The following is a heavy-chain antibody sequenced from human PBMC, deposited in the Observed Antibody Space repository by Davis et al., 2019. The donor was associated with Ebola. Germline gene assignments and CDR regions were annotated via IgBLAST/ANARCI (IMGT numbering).Heavy chain of an antibody. J-gene: IGHJ4*02. CDR2: INHSGST. Sequence: SETLSLTCAVYGGSFSGYYWSCIRQPPGKGLEWIGEINHSGSTNYNPSLQSRVTISVDTSKNQFSLKLSSVTAADTAVYYCARRRRGGYDFWSGYLTAFDYWGQGTLVTVSS. CDR3: ARRRRGGYDFWSGYLTAFDY. CDR1: GGSFSGYY. V-gene: IGHV4-34*01. D-gene: IGHD3-3*01.